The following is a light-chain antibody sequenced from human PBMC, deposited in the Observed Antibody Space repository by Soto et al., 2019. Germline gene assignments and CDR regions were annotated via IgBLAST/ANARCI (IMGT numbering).Light chain of an antibody. Sequence: IQLTQSPSSLSASVGDRVTITCRASQGISSHLAWYQQKPGKAPKLLIYAASTLQTGVASRFSGSGSGTDFTLTISSLQPEDSATYYCQQSYSAPWTFGQGTKVQVK. V-gene: IGKV1-39*01. J-gene: IGKJ1*01. CDR3: QQSYSAPWT. CDR1: QGISSH. CDR2: AAS.